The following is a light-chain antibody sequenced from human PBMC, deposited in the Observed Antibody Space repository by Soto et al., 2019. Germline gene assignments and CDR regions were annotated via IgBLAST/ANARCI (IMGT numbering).Light chain of an antibody. J-gene: IGKJ4*01. CDR1: QGISSD. CDR2: AAS. Sequence: DIPLTQSPSFLSASVGDRVTITCRASQGISSDLAWYQQKPGKAPKLLIYAASTLQSGVPSRFSGSGYGTEFTLTISSLQPEDFATYYCQQLNSYPFLTFGGGTKVEIK. V-gene: IGKV1-9*01. CDR3: QQLNSYPFLT.